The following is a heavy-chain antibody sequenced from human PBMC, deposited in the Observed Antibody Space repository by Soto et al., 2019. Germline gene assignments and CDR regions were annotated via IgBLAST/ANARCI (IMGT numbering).Heavy chain of an antibody. Sequence: QVQLVQSGAEVKKPGSSVKVSCKASGGTFSSYAISWVRQAPGQGLEWMGGIIPIFGTANYAQKFQGRGTITAEESTRTAYMEQSSLRSEDTAVYYCARADGSGSYYSPDYYYGMDVWGQGTTVTVSS. D-gene: IGHD3-10*01. J-gene: IGHJ6*02. CDR1: GGTFSSYA. CDR3: ARADGSGSYYSPDYYYGMDV. CDR2: IIPIFGTA. V-gene: IGHV1-69*01.